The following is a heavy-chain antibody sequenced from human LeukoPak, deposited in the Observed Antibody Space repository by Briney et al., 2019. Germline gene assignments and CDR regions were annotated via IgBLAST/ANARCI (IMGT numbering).Heavy chain of an antibody. D-gene: IGHD2-2*01. J-gene: IGHJ6*03. CDR3: ARGDVVVPAAKVPYYYMGV. V-gene: IGHV3-53*01. CDR2: IYSGGST. Sequence: GGSLRLSCAASGFTVSSNYMSWVRQAPGKGLEWVSVIYSGGSTYYADSVKGRFTISRDNSKNTLYLQMNSLRAEDTAVYYCARGDVVVPAAKVPYYYMGVWGKGTTVTVSS. CDR1: GFTVSSNY.